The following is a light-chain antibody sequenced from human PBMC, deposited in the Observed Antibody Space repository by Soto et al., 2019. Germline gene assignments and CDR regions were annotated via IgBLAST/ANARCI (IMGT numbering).Light chain of an antibody. CDR2: GAS. CDR1: QSVGSN. V-gene: IGKV3-15*01. CDR3: QQYNHWTPDRT. Sequence: EIVMTQSPATLSVSPGERATLSCRASQSVGSNLAWYPQKPYQAPRLLIYGASTRATGIQARFSGSGSGTEFTLTISSLQSEDFAISFCQQYNHWTPDRTFGQWTKVEIK. J-gene: IGKJ1*01.